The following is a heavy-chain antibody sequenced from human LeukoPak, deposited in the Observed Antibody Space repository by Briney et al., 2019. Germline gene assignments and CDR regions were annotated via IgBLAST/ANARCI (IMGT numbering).Heavy chain of an antibody. J-gene: IGHJ4*02. V-gene: IGHV3-66*02. D-gene: IGHD6-19*01. CDR2: IYSGGST. CDR1: GFTVSSNY. CDR3: ARDIVVSSGSDY. Sequence: QAGGSPRLSCAASGFTVSSNYMSWVRQAPGKGLEWVSVIYSGGSTYYADSVKGRFTISRDNSKNTLYLQMNSLRAEDTAVYYCARDIVVSSGSDYWGQGTLVTVSS.